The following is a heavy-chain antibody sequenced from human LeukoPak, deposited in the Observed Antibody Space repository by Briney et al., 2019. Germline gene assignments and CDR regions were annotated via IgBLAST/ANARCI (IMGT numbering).Heavy chain of an antibody. J-gene: IGHJ4*02. CDR1: GGSISSSSYY. CDR2: IYYSGST. Sequence: PSETLSLTCTVSGGSISSSSYYWGWIRQPPGKGLEWIGSIYYSGSTYYNPSLKSRVTISVDTSKNQFSLKLSSVTAADTAVYYCARQARCSSTSCYPLDYWGQGTLVTVSS. CDR3: ARQARCSSTSCYPLDY. V-gene: IGHV4-39*01. D-gene: IGHD2-2*01.